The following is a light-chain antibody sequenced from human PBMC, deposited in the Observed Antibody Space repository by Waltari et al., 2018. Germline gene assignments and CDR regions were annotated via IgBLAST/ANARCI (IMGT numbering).Light chain of an antibody. Sequence: DIVMTQSPDSLAVSLGERATINCKSRQSVLYSSNDKNYLAWYQQKPRQPPRLLIYWASTRESGVPDRFSGSGSGTDFTLTISSLQAEDVAVYYCQQYYSGPRTFGQGTKVEIK. CDR1: QSVLYSSNDKNY. V-gene: IGKV4-1*01. J-gene: IGKJ1*01. CDR2: WAS. CDR3: QQYYSGPRT.